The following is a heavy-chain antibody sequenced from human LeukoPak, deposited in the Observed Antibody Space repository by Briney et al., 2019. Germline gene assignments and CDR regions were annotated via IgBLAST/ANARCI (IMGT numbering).Heavy chain of an antibody. D-gene: IGHD6-19*01. CDR3: AKQYSGGWYYFDY. J-gene: IGHJ4*02. Sequence: GGSLRLSCAASGFTFSSYAMSWVRQAPGKGLEWVSAIGGSTYYADSVKGRFTISRDNSGNTLYLQMNSLRAEDTAVYYCAKQYSGGWYYFDYWGQGTLVTVSS. V-gene: IGHV3-23*01. CDR1: GFTFSSYA. CDR2: IGGST.